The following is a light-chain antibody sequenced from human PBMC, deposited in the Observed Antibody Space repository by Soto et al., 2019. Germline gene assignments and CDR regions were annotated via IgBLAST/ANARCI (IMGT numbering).Light chain of an antibody. CDR3: SSYTDTNPVI. J-gene: IGLJ2*01. CDR2: NVI. V-gene: IGLV2-14*03. Sequence: QSALTQVASVSGSPGQSITISCTGTSGDVGGYDYVSWYQQHPGKAPKLMIYNVIYRPSGVSNRFSGSKSGNTASLTISGLQAEDEANYYCSSYTDTNPVIFRGGTKLTVL. CDR1: SGDVGGYDY.